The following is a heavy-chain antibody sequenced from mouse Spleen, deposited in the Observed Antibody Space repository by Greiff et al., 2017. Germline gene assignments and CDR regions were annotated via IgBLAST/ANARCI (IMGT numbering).Heavy chain of an antibody. V-gene: IGHV1-54*01. CDR3: ARKVYYSNYLLDV. CDR2: INPGSGGT. J-gene: IGHJ1*01. D-gene: IGHD2-5*01. Sequence: VQLVESGAELVRPGTSVKVSCKASGYAFTNYLIEWVKQRPGQGLEWIGVINPGSGGTNYNEKFKGKATLTADKSSSTAYMQLSSLTSEDSAVYFCARKVYYSNYLLDVWGAGTTVTVSS. CDR1: GYAFTNYL.